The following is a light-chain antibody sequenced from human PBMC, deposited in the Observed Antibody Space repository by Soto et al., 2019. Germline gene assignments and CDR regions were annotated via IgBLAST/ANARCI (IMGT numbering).Light chain of an antibody. J-gene: IGLJ1*01. CDR2: EVS. V-gene: IGLV2-14*01. CDR3: SSHTTYSTRV. Sequence: QSALTQPASVSGSPGQSIAISCTGTSSDIGSYNYVSWYQQHPGKAPKLMIHEVSNRPSGVSDRFSGSKSSNTASLTISGLQADDEADYYCSSHTTYSTRVFGTGTKVTVL. CDR1: SSDIGSYNY.